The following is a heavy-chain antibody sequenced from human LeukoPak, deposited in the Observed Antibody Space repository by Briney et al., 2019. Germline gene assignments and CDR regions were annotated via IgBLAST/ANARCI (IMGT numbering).Heavy chain of an antibody. Sequence: SETLSLTCTVSGDSISTSNSYWGWIRQPPGKGLEWIGSIYYSGNTYYNASLKSRVTISVDTSKNQFSLKLTSVTAADTAVYYCARASMVRDSYYMDVWGKGTTVTISS. V-gene: IGHV4-39*01. CDR1: GDSISTSNSY. CDR3: ARASMVRDSYYMDV. J-gene: IGHJ6*03. D-gene: IGHD3-10*01. CDR2: IYYSGNT.